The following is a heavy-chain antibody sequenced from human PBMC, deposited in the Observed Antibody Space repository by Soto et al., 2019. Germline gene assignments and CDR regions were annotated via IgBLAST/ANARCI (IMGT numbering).Heavy chain of an antibody. CDR2: INAGNGNT. CDR1: GYTFTIYA. CDR3: ARTVGYYYGMDV. J-gene: IGHJ6*02. D-gene: IGHD4-17*01. Sequence: ASVKVSCTASGYTFTIYAMHWVRQAPGQRLEWMGWINAGNGNTKYSQKFQGRVTITRDTSASTAYMELSSLRSEDTAVYYCARTVGYYYGMDVWGQGTTVTVSS. V-gene: IGHV1-3*01.